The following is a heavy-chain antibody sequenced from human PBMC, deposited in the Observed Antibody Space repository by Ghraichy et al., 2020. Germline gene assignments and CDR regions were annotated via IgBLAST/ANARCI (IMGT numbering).Heavy chain of an antibody. CDR3: ARARENFYFDY. CDR1: GYTFTDYY. Sequence: APVKVSCKASGYTFTDYYLHWVRQAPGQGLEWMGWINPKTGGTNFAQKFQGRVTMTRDTSISTVYVELSRLRSDDTAVFYCARARENFYFDYWGQGTLVTVSS. J-gene: IGHJ4*02. V-gene: IGHV1-2*02. CDR2: INPKTGGT.